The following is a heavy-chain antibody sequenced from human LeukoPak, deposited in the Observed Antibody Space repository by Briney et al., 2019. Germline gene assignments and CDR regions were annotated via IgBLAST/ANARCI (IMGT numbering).Heavy chain of an antibody. CDR1: GGTFSSYA. D-gene: IGHD6-13*01. J-gene: IGHJ4*02. Sequence: ASVKVSCKASGGTFSSYAISWVRQAPGQGLEWMGGIIPIFGTANYAQKFQGRVTITADESTSTAYMELSSLRSEDTAVYYCARPPLYSSSWYQEEYYFDYWGQGTLVTVSA. V-gene: IGHV1-69*13. CDR3: ARPPLYSSSWYQEEYYFDY. CDR2: IIPIFGTA.